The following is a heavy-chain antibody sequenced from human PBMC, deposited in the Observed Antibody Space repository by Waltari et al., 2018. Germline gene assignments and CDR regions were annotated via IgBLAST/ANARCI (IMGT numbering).Heavy chain of an antibody. Sequence: QVQLQESGPGLVKPSETLSLTCAVSGFSISRGYYWGWVRQPPGKGLEWIGSIYESGSTYHNPSLKSLVTMSLDTSKNQFSLKLTSVTAADTAMYYCAGGPVFKYYYHAFDIWGQGTMVTVSS. CDR1: GFSISRGYY. J-gene: IGHJ3*02. V-gene: IGHV4-38-2*01. CDR2: IYESGST. CDR3: AGGPVFKYYYHAFDI. D-gene: IGHD3-22*01.